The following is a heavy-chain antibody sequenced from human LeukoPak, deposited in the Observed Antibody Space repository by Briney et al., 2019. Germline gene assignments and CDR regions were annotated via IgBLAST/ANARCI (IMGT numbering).Heavy chain of an antibody. CDR3: ASRSWDYGDYGWYFDL. D-gene: IGHD4-17*01. V-gene: IGHV3-30-3*01. CDR2: ISYDGSNK. CDR1: GFTFSSYA. J-gene: IGHJ2*01. Sequence: GGSLRLSCVASGFTFSSYAMHWVRQAPGKGLEWVAVISYDGSNKYYADSVKGRFTISRDNSKNTLYLQMNSLRAEDTAVYYCASRSWDYGDYGWYFDLWGRGTLVTVSS.